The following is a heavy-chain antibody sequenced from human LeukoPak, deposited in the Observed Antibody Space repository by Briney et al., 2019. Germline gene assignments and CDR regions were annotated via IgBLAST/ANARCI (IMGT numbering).Heavy chain of an antibody. CDR1: GFTFSSYS. Sequence: GGSLRLSCTASGFTFSSYSMNWVRQAPGKGLEWVSSISSSSTYIYYADSVKGRFTISRDNAKNSLYLQMNSLRAEDTAVYYCARDPSLFMVRGVSDYWGQGTLVTVSS. CDR3: ARDPSLFMVRGVSDY. CDR2: ISSSSTYI. D-gene: IGHD3-10*01. V-gene: IGHV3-21*01. J-gene: IGHJ4*02.